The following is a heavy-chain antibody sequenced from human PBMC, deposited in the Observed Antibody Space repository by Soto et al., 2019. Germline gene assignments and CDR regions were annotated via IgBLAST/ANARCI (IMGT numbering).Heavy chain of an antibody. J-gene: IGHJ4*02. CDR3: ARDPGGPKCSSCYSDY. CDR1: GFTFSSYS. D-gene: IGHD2-2*01. Sequence: GGSLRLSCAASGFTFSSYSMNWVRQAPGKGLEWVSSISSSSSYIYYEDSVKGRFTISRDNAKNSLYLQMNSLRAEDTAEYYCARDPGGPKCSSCYSDYWGQGTLVTVSS. V-gene: IGHV3-21*01. CDR2: ISSSSSYI.